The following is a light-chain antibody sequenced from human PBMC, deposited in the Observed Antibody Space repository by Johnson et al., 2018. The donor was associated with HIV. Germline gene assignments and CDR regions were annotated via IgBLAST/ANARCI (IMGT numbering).Light chain of an antibody. J-gene: IGLJ1*01. V-gene: IGLV1-51*01. CDR1: SSNIGNNY. CDR2: DNS. Sequence: QSVLTQPPSVSAAPGQKVTISCSGSSSNIGNNYVSWYQQVPGAAPKLLIYDNSKRPSGIPDRFSASKSDTSATLGITGLQTGDEANYYCGTWDGGLSTYVFGTGTGVNVL. CDR3: GTWDGGLSTYV.